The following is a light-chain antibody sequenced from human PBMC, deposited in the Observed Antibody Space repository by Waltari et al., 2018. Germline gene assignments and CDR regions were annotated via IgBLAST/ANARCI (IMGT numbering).Light chain of an antibody. CDR1: ESISNL. CDR3: QHYMTYPVS. CDR2: KAS. J-gene: IGKJ2*03. Sequence: DIQMTQSPSTLSAFVGDRVTITCRASESISNLLAWYQQRPGKAPKVLIYKASSLESGVPSRFSGSGSGTEFTLTISSQQPDDFASYYCQHYMTYPVSFGQGTKLEIK. V-gene: IGKV1-5*03.